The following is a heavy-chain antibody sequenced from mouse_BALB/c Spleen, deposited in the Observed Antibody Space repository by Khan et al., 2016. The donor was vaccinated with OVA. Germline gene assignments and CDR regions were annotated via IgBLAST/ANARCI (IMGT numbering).Heavy chain of an antibody. CDR1: GYTFTNYG. CDR3: ARTNSYWYFEV. V-gene: IGHV9-3-1*01. D-gene: IGHD4-1*02. CDR2: INTYTGQP. Sequence: QIQLVQSGPELKKPGETVKISCKASGYTFTNYGMNWVKQAPGKGLTWMGWINTYTGQPTYADDFKGRFAFSLETSASTAYLQINNLKNEDTATYCCARTNSYWYFEVWGAGTTVTGSS. J-gene: IGHJ1*01.